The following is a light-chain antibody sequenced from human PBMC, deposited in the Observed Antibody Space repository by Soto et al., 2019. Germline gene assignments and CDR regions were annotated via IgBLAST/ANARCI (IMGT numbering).Light chain of an antibody. CDR3: GTWDSSLSAL. CDR2: DNN. Sequence: QSVLTQPPSVSAAPGQKVTISCSGSSSNIGNNYVSWYQQLPGTAPKLLIYDNNKRPSGIPDRFSGSKSGTSATLGITGHQTGDEADYYCGTWDSSLSALFGTGTKVTVL. J-gene: IGLJ1*01. V-gene: IGLV1-51*01. CDR1: SSNIGNNY.